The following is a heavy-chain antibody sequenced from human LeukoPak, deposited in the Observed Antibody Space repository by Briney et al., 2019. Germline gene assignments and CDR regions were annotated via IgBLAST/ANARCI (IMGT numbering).Heavy chain of an antibody. D-gene: IGHD1-1*01. V-gene: IGHV3-21*01. J-gene: IGHJ4*02. Sequence: GGSLRLSCAASGFTFSNYNMNWVRQAPGKGLEWVSSITSSSTYIYYADSVKGRFTISRDNAKNSLYLQMNSLRAEDTAVYYCARDFQNWNAKYFDYWGQGTLVTVSS. CDR3: ARDFQNWNAKYFDY. CDR2: ITSSSTYI. CDR1: GFTFSNYN.